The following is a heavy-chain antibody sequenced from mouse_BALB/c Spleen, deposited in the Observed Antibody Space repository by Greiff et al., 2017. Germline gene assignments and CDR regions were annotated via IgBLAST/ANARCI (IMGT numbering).Heavy chain of an antibody. CDR1: GFTFSSYT. J-gene: IGHJ3*01. V-gene: IGHV5-12-2*01. Sequence: DVMLVESGGGLVQPGGSLKLSCAASGFTFSSYTMSWVRQTPEKRLEWVAYISNGGGSTYYPDTVKGRFTISRDNAKNTLYLQMSSLKSEDTAMYYCARHMLYDGYYAWFAYWGQGTLVTVSA. CDR3: ARHMLYDGYYAWFAY. D-gene: IGHD2-3*01. CDR2: ISNGGGST.